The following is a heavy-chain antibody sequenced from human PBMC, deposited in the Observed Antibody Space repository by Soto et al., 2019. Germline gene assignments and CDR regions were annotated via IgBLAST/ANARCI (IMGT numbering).Heavy chain of an antibody. CDR3: ARDPGGYCSGGSCYPGWFVP. CDR2: IIPIFGTA. Sequence: QVQLVQSGAEVKKPGSSVKVSCKASGGTFSSYAISWVRQAPGQGLEWMGGIIPIFGTANYAQKFQGRVTSTADESTSTAYMELSSLRSEATSVYYCARDPGGYCSGGSCYPGWFVPWGQGTLVTVSS. CDR1: GGTFSSYA. V-gene: IGHV1-69*01. J-gene: IGHJ5*02. D-gene: IGHD2-15*01.